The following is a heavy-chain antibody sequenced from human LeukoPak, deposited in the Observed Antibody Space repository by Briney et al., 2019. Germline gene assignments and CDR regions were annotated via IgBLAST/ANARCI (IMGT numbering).Heavy chain of an antibody. V-gene: IGHV3-48*03. J-gene: IGHJ4*02. CDR3: ASARGPYGDYAGGYFDY. CDR2: ISSSGSTI. Sequence: GGSLRLSSAASGFTFSSYEMNWVRQAPGKGLEWVSYISSSGSTIYYADSVKGRFTISRDNAKNSLYLQMNGLRAEDTAVYYCASARGPYGDYAGGYFDYWGQGTLVTVSS. CDR1: GFTFSSYE. D-gene: IGHD4-17*01.